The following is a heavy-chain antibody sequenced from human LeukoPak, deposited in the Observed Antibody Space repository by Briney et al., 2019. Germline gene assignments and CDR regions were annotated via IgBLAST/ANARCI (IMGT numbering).Heavy chain of an antibody. V-gene: IGHV1-8*03. D-gene: IGHD2-21*02. Sequence: ASVKVSCQASGYTFTSYDINWVRQATGQGLEWMGWMNPNSGNTGYAQKFQGRVTITRNTSISTAYMELSSLRSEDTAVYYCARGRGDPDNYYYYYMDVWGKGTTVTVSS. J-gene: IGHJ6*03. CDR3: ARGRGDPDNYYYYYMDV. CDR1: GYTFTSYD. CDR2: MNPNSGNT.